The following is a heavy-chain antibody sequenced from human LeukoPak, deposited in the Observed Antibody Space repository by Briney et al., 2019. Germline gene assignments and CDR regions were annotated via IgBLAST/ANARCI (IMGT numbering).Heavy chain of an antibody. CDR1: GGSISSGDYY. V-gene: IGHV4-30-4*01. D-gene: IGHD3-22*01. Sequence: PSETLSLTCTVSGGSISSGDYYWSWIRQPPGKGLEWIGYIYYSGSTYYNPSLKSRVTISVDTSKNQFSLKLSSVTAADTAVYYCARVLEYYYDSSGYYPSRYFDYWGQGTLVTVSS. J-gene: IGHJ4*02. CDR3: ARVLEYYYDSSGYYPSRYFDY. CDR2: IYYSGST.